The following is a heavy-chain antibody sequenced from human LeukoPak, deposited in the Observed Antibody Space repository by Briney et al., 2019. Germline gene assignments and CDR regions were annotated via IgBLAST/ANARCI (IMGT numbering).Heavy chain of an antibody. V-gene: IGHV3-33*01. D-gene: IGHD5-24*01. CDR1: GFTFSSYG. J-gene: IGHJ4*02. CDR2: MSFDGSNK. CDR3: ARGAEMATLPDY. Sequence: PGGSLRLSCAASGFTFSSYGMQWVRQAPGKGLEWVAAMSFDGSNKNYADSVKGRITISRDNSRNTLYLQMNSLRAEDTAVYYCARGAEMATLPDYWGQGTLVTV.